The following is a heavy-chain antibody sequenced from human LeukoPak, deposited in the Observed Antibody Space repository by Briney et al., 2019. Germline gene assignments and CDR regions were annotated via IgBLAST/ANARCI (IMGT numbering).Heavy chain of an antibody. Sequence: QPGGSLRLSCAASGFTFSNYVMHWVRQPTGKGLEWVSAIDTAGDTYYPDSVRGRFTFSRENAKNSLSLQMNSLRAEDTAVYYCARAWRGCIGGRCPYYFDYWGQGTLVTVSS. CDR3: ARAWRGCIGGRCPYYFDY. J-gene: IGHJ4*02. CDR2: IDTAGDT. V-gene: IGHV3-13*01. CDR1: GFTFSNYV. D-gene: IGHD2-15*01.